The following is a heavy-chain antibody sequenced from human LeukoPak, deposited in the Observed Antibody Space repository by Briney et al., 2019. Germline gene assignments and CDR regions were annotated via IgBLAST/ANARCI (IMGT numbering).Heavy chain of an antibody. CDR1: GYTFTGYY. D-gene: IGHD3-3*01. Sequence: ASVKVSCKASGYTFTGYYMHWVRQAPGQGLEWMGWINPNSGGTNYAQKFQGRVTMTRDTSISTAYMELRSLRSDDTAVYYCARDFDYDFWSGIHSDAFDIWGQGTMVTVSS. V-gene: IGHV1-2*02. J-gene: IGHJ3*02. CDR2: INPNSGGT. CDR3: ARDFDYDFWSGIHSDAFDI.